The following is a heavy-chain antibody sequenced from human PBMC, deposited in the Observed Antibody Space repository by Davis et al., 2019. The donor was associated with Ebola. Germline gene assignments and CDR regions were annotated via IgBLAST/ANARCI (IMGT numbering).Heavy chain of an antibody. CDR1: GYTFTSYD. J-gene: IGHJ4*02. V-gene: IGHV1-8*01. CDR2: MNPNSGNT. CDR3: ARDPASLYYYGSGSYGDY. D-gene: IGHD3-10*01. Sequence: AASVKVSCKASGYTFTSYDINWVRQATGQGLEWMGWMNPNSGNTGYAQKLQGRVTMTTDTSTSTAYMELRSLRSDDTAVYYCARDPASLYYYGSGSYGDYWGQGTLVTVSS.